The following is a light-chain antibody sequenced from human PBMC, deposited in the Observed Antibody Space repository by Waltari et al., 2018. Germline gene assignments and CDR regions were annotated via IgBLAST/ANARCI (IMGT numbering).Light chain of an antibody. CDR3: QQSYSTPIT. CDR1: QSISSY. Sequence: DIQMTQSPYSLSASVGDRVTITCRASQSISSYLSWYQQKPGKVPKLLIYAASSLQSGVPSRFSGSGSGTDFTLTISSLQPEDFATYYCQQSYSTPITFGQGTRLEIK. CDR2: AAS. J-gene: IGKJ5*01. V-gene: IGKV1-39*01.